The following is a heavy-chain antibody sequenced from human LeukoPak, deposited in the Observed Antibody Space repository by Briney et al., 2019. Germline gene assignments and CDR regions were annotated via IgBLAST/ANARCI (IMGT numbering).Heavy chain of an antibody. V-gene: IGHV3-74*01. D-gene: IGHD5-24*01. Sequence: PGGSLRLSCEASGFTFSSYWMHWVRQTPGKGLVWVSRISEDGSSTSYADSVKGRFTISRDNAKNSLYLQMNSLRAEDTAVYYCARGGRGMATIAGFDYWGQGTLVTVSS. J-gene: IGHJ4*02. CDR2: ISEDGSST. CDR3: ARGGRGMATIAGFDY. CDR1: GFTFSSYW.